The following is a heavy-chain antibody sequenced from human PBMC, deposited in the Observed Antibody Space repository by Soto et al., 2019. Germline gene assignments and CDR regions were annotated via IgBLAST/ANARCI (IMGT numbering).Heavy chain of an antibody. D-gene: IGHD3-3*01. J-gene: IGHJ6*02. CDR2: ISSSSSYI. CDR3: ARDQTLLRFLEWLPNGMDV. V-gene: IGHV3-21*01. CDR1: GFTFSIYS. Sequence: GGSLRLSCAASGFTFSIYSMNWVRQAPGKGLEWVSSISSSSSYIYYADSVKGRFTISRGNAKNSLYLQMNSLRAEDTAVYYCARDQTLLRFLEWLPNGMDVWGQGTTVTVSS.